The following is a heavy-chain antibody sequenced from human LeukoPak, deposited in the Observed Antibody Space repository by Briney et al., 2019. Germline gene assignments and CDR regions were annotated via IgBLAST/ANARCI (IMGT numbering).Heavy chain of an antibody. CDR3: ARAYSGYVLFDY. V-gene: IGHV3-48*02. CDR1: GFSFSGYS. D-gene: IGHD5-12*01. Sequence: GGSLRLSCAVSGFSFSGYSMNWVRQAPGKGLEWVSYITSSGSARYYADSVKGRFTISRDNAKNSLHLQMNSLRDEDTAVYYCARAYSGYVLFDYWGQDTGVSVSS. J-gene: IGHJ4*02. CDR2: ITSSGSAR.